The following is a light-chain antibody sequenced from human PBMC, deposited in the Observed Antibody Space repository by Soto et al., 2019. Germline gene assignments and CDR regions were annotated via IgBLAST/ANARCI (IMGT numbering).Light chain of an antibody. CDR1: SSDVGAYNY. CDR2: EVS. V-gene: IGLV2-8*01. J-gene: IGLJ1*01. Sequence: QCALTQPPSASGSPGQSVTISCSGTSSDVGAYNYVSWYQQHPGKAPRLLIYEVSQRPSGVPDRFSGSKSANTASLTVSGLQPEDEADYYCSSYAGTNNLLYVFGTGTKDTVL. CDR3: SSYAGTNNLLYV.